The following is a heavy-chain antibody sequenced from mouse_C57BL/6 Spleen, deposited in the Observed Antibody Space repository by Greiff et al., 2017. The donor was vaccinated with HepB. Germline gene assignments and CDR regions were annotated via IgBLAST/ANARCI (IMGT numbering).Heavy chain of an antibody. CDR3: ARNGYYGYFDV. D-gene: IGHD1-1*01. CDR2: ISSGSSTI. J-gene: IGHJ1*03. CDR1: GFTFSDYG. Sequence: EVQVVESGGGLVKPGGSLKLSCAASGFTFSDYGMHWVRQAPEKGLEWVAYISSGSSTIYYADTVKGRFTIARDNAKNTLFLQMTSLRSEDTAMYYCARNGYYGYFDVWGTGTTVTVSS. V-gene: IGHV5-17*01.